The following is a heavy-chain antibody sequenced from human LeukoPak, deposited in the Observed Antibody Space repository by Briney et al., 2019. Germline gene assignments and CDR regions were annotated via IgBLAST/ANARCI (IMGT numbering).Heavy chain of an antibody. D-gene: IGHD3-16*01. V-gene: IGHV4-34*01. CDR3: ARETSQKGAHYMDV. J-gene: IGHJ6*03. Sequence: PSETLSLTCAVYGGSFSGYYWSWIRQPPGKGLEWIGEINHSGSTNYNPSLKSRVTISVDTSKNQFSLKLSSVSAADTAVYYCARETSQKGAHYMDVWGKGTTITISS. CDR2: INHSGST. CDR1: GGSFSGYY.